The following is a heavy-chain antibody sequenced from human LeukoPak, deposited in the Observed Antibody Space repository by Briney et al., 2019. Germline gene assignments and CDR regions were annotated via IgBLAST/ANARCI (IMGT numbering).Heavy chain of an antibody. CDR1: GYTFTSYY. V-gene: IGHV1-46*01. Sequence: GASVKVSCKASGYTFTSYYMHWVRQAPGQGLEWMGIINPSGGSTSYAQKFQGRVAMTRDTSTSTVYMELSSLRSEDTAVYYCARADYVWGEHYYYGMDVWGQGTTVTVSS. D-gene: IGHD3-16*01. CDR2: INPSGGST. CDR3: ARADYVWGEHYYYGMDV. J-gene: IGHJ6*02.